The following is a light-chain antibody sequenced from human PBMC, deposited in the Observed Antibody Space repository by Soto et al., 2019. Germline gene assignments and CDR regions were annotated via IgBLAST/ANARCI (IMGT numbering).Light chain of an antibody. V-gene: IGLV2-8*02. CDR3: SSFASSNTWV. Sequence: QSVLTQPPSASRSPGQSVTISCTGTSSDVGAYNYVSWYQQHAGKAPKLVIYEVTKRPSGVPDRFSGSKSAKTASLTVSGLQAEDEADYYCSSFASSNTWVFGGGTKLTVL. CDR2: EVT. J-gene: IGLJ3*02. CDR1: SSDVGAYNY.